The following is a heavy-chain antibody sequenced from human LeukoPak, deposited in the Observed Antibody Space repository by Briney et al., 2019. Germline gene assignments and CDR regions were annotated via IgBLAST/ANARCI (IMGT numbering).Heavy chain of an antibody. CDR2: ISVSGGNT. J-gene: IGHJ4*02. Sequence: SGGSLRPSWAASGFTFSSFAMNWVRQAPGKGLEWVSTISVSGGNTYYADSVKGRFTIPRNNSQNTMYMQMNRLRGEDTVTQYWLCEYSGGSCYSGAYWGQGTLVTVSS. CDR3: LCEYSGGSCYSGAY. D-gene: IGHD2-15*01. V-gene: IGHV3-23*01. CDR1: GFTFSSFA.